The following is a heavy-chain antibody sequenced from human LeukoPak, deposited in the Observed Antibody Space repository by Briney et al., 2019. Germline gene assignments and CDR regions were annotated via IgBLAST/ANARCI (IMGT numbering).Heavy chain of an antibody. CDR3: AKDRLVIYYYGMDV. CDR2: ISTSGDST. J-gene: IGHJ6*02. D-gene: IGHD6-6*01. V-gene: IGHV3-23*01. CDR1: GFTFSSYA. Sequence: HAGGSLRLSCTASGFTFSSYAMNWVRQAPGKGLEWVSSISTSGDSTYYADSVKGRFTISRDNSKNTLSLQMNSLRVEDTAVYYCAKDRLVIYYYGMDVWGQGTTVTVSS.